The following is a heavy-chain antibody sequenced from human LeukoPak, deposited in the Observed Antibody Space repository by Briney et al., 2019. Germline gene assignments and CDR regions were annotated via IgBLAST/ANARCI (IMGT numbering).Heavy chain of an antibody. D-gene: IGHD3-10*01. Sequence: GGSLRLSCAASGFTFDDYAMHWVRQAPGRGLEWVSVISNSGGSTSYADSVKGRFTISRDNSKNTLYLQMNSLRAEDTAVYYCAKRASGSGTSLYYFDYWGQGTLVTVPS. V-gene: IGHV3-23*01. CDR2: ISNSGGST. J-gene: IGHJ4*02. CDR3: AKRASGSGTSLYYFDY. CDR1: GFTFDDYA.